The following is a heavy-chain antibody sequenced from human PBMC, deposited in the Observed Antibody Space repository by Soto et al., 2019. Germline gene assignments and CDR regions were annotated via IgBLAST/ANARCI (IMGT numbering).Heavy chain of an antibody. CDR3: ARGVSAGVDY. J-gene: IGHJ4*02. D-gene: IGHD1-26*01. CDR1: GYGFTSLD. V-gene: IGHV1-8*01. Sequence: ASVKVSCKASGYGFTSLDINWVRQTAGQGLEWMGWMQPSTGRTGYAQKFQGRVTMTRDTSINTAYMELTTLTSDDTAFYYCARGVSAGVDYWGQGTLVTVSS. CDR2: MQPSTGRT.